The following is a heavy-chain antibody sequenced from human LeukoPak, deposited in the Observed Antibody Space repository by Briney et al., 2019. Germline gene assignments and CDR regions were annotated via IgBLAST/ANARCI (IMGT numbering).Heavy chain of an antibody. D-gene: IGHD6-19*01. CDR2: IVVGSGNT. CDR1: GFTFTSSA. CDR3: AAESQGSGWYGIDY. V-gene: IGHV1-58*01. Sequence: GASVKVSCKASGFTFTSSAVQWVRQARGQRLEWIGWIVVGSGNTNYAQKFQERVTITRDMSTSTAYMELSSLRSEDTAVYYRAAESQGSGWYGIDYWGQGTLVTVSS. J-gene: IGHJ4*02.